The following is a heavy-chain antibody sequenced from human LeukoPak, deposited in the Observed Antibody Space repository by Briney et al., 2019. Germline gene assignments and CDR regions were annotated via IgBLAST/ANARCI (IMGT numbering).Heavy chain of an antibody. CDR2: MNPNSGNT. Sequence: ASVKVSCKASGYTFTSYDINWVRQATGQGLEWMGWMNPNSGNTGYAQKFQGRVTITRNTSISTAYMELSSLRSEDTAVYYCARVVKRWIQLWYGNNYYMDVWGKGTTVTISS. CDR1: GYTFTSYD. D-gene: IGHD5-18*01. CDR3: ARVVKRWIQLWYGNNYYMDV. J-gene: IGHJ6*03. V-gene: IGHV1-8*03.